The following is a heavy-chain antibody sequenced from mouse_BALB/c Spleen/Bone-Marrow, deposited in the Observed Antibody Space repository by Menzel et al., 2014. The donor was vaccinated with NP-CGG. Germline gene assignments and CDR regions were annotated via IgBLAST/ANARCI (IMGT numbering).Heavy chain of an antibody. D-gene: IGHD2-4*01. CDR3: SRDNYAFAY. V-gene: IGHV1-5*01. J-gene: IGHJ3*01. Sequence: VQLQQPGTVLARPGASVKMSCKASGYSFTNYWMHWIKQRPGQGLEWVGAVYPGNSDARYNQKFKGKAKLTAVTSASIAYMELSSQTNEDSAVYYCSRDNYAFAYWGQGTLVTVSA. CDR1: GYSFTNYW. CDR2: VYPGNSDA.